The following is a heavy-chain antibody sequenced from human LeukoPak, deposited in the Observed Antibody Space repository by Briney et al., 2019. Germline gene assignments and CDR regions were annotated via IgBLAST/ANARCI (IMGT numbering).Heavy chain of an antibody. CDR2: INPNSGGT. J-gene: IGHJ4*02. CDR3: ASILVRGVIIFPDY. Sequence: ASVKVSCKASGYTFTGYYMHWVRQAPGQGLEWMGWINPNSGGTNYAQKFQGRVTMTRDTSISTAHMELSRLRSDDTAVYYCASILVRGVIIFPDYWGQGTLVTVSS. D-gene: IGHD3-10*01. V-gene: IGHV1-2*02. CDR1: GYTFTGYY.